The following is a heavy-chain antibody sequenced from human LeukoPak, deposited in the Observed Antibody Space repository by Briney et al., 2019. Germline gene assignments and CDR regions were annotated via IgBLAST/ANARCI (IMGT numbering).Heavy chain of an antibody. CDR1: GYTFTGYY. V-gene: IGHV1-2*06. J-gene: IGHJ3*02. CDR3: ARAPDSSAPTDI. Sequence: ASVKVSCTASGYTFTGYYMHWVRQAPGQGLEWMGRINPNSGGTNYAQKFQGRVTMTRDTSISTAYMELSRLGSDDTAVYYCARAPDSSAPTDIWGQGTMVTVSS. D-gene: IGHD3-22*01. CDR2: INPNSGGT.